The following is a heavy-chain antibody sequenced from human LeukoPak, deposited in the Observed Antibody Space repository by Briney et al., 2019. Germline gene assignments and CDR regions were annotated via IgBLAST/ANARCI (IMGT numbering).Heavy chain of an antibody. D-gene: IGHD1-26*01. CDR3: ARDAASGSYLLGSDY. V-gene: IGHV1-46*01. J-gene: IGHJ4*02. CDR1: GYTFTGYY. Sequence: ASVKVSCKASGYTFTGYYMHWVRQAPGQGLEWMGIINPSGDSTSYAQKFQGRVTLTTDTSTSTVYMELSSLRSEDTAVYYCARDAASGSYLLGSDYWGQGTLVTVST. CDR2: INPSGDST.